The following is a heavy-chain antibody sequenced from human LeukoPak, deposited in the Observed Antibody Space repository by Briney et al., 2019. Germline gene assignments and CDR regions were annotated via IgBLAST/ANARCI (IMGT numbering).Heavy chain of an antibody. CDR2: FDPEDGET. V-gene: IGHV1-24*01. CDR3: ANEVVPAAIQEGAFDI. Sequence: ASVEVSCKVSGYTLTELSMHWVRQAPGKGLEWMGGFDPEDGETIYAQKFQGRVTMTEDTSTDTACMEPSSLRSEDTAVYYCANEVVPAAIQEGAFDIWGQGTMVTVSS. CDR1: GYTLTELS. D-gene: IGHD2-2*02. J-gene: IGHJ3*02.